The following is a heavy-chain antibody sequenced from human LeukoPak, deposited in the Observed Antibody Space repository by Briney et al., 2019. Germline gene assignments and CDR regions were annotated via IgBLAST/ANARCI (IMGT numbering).Heavy chain of an antibody. V-gene: IGHV4-38-2*02. Sequence: PSETLSLTCTVSGYSISSGYYWGWIRQPPGKGLEWIGSIYHSGSTYYNPSLKSRVTISVDTSKNQFSLKLSSVTAADTAVYYCARVVPAATHYYYYYMDVWGKGTTVTVSS. CDR3: ARVVPAATHYYYYYMDV. CDR2: IYHSGST. CDR1: GYSISSGYY. D-gene: IGHD2-2*01. J-gene: IGHJ6*03.